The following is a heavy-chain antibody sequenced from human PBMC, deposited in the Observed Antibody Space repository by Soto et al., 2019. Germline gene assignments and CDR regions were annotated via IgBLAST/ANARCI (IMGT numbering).Heavy chain of an antibody. V-gene: IGHV3-21*01. CDR1: GFAFNNYG. CDR2: ISKSDYT. Sequence: GGSLRLSCTVSGFAFNNYGINWVRQAPGKGLEWVSSISKSDYTYYSDSVKGRFAISRDNAKSSVSLQMNTLRVEDTAVYYCAREDSIIIPAVSDFWGQGTLVTSPQ. CDR3: AREDSIIIPAVSDF. D-gene: IGHD2-2*01. J-gene: IGHJ4*02.